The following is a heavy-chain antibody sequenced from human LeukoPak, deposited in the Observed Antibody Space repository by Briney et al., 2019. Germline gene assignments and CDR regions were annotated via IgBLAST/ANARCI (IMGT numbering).Heavy chain of an antibody. CDR2: ISSSSSYI. D-gene: IGHD3-16*02. CDR3: LPMITFGGVIVN. J-gene: IGHJ4*02. V-gene: IGHV3-21*01. CDR1: GGSISSYY. Sequence: ETLSLTCTVSGGSISSYYWSWIRQPPGKGLEWVSSISSSSSYIYYADSVKGRFTISRDNAKNSLYLQMNSLRAEDTAVYYCLPMITFGGVIVNWGQGTLVTVSS.